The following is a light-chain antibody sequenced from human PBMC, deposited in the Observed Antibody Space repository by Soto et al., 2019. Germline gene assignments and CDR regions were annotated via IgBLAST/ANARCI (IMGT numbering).Light chain of an antibody. Sequence: DIQMTQSPSSLSPSVGDRVTITCRASQSIRSYLNWYQQKPGKAPKXXIYAASNLQTGVPSRVSGSGSGTEFTLTISSLQPEDFETYYCQQSFSTPLTFGQGTKVDIK. J-gene: IGKJ1*01. CDR2: AAS. CDR1: QSIRSY. CDR3: QQSFSTPLT. V-gene: IGKV1-39*01.